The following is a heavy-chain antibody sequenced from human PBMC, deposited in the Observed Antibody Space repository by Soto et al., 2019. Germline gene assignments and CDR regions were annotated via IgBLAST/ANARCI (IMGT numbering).Heavy chain of an antibody. Sequence: GGSLRLSCAASGFTFSSYSMNWVRQAPGKGLEWVSYISSSSSTIYYADSVKGRFTISRDNAKNSLYLQMNSLRAEDTAVYYCARVADPAYFWSGYEYYYYYMDVWGKGTTVTVSS. V-gene: IGHV3-48*01. D-gene: IGHD3-3*01. J-gene: IGHJ6*03. CDR3: ARVADPAYFWSGYEYYYYYMDV. CDR2: ISSSSSTI. CDR1: GFTFSSYS.